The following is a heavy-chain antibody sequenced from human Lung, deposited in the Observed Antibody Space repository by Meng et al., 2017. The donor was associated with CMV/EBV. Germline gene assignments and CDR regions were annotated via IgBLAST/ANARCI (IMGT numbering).Heavy chain of an antibody. CDR3: ARSDMIRGVVVLDY. J-gene: IGHJ4*02. V-gene: IGHV1-18*01. CDR2: ISAYNGNT. Sequence: ASXXVSXKASGYTFIAYAFSWVRQAHGQGHEWMGWISAYNGNTNYAQKVQGRVTMTTDTSTSTAYMELRSLRSDDTAVYYCARSDMIRGVVVLDYWGQGTLVT. CDR1: GYTFIAYA. D-gene: IGHD3-10*01.